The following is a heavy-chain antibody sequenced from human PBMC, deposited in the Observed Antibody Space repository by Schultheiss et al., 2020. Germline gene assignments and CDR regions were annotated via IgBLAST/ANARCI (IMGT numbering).Heavy chain of an antibody. CDR2: ISGSGGST. J-gene: IGHJ3*02. D-gene: IGHD3-22*01. CDR1: GFTFSSYA. CDR3: AKDSGAYFNSYDAFDT. Sequence: GGSLRLSCAASGFTFSSYAMSWVRQAPGKGLEWVSAISGSGGSTYYADSVKGRFTISRDNSKNTLYLQMNSLRVEDTAVYYCAKDSGAYFNSYDAFDTWGQGTTVTVSS. V-gene: IGHV3-23*01.